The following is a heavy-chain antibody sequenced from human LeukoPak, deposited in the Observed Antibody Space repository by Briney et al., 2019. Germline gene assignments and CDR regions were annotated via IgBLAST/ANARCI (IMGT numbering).Heavy chain of an antibody. CDR2: IYYSGST. J-gene: IGHJ3*02. D-gene: IGHD1-26*01. CDR3: ARAGGTYYGIAFDI. Sequence: SETPSLTCTVSGGSISSSSYYWGWIRQPPGKGLEWIGSIYYSGSTYYNPSLKSRVTISVDTSKNQFSLKLSSVTAADTAVYYCARAGGTYYGIAFDIWGQGTMVTVSS. V-gene: IGHV4-39*07. CDR1: GGSISSSSYY.